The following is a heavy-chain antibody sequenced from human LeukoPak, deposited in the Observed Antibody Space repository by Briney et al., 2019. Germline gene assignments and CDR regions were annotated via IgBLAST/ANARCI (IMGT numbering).Heavy chain of an antibody. CDR3: AARPYSYGLPEVDY. V-gene: IGHV1-69*05. CDR2: IIPIFGTA. D-gene: IGHD5-18*01. J-gene: IGHJ4*02. CDR1: GGTFSSYA. Sequence: ASVKVSCKASGGTFSSYAISWVQQAPGQGLEWMGGIIPIFGTANYAQKFQERVTITRDMSTSTAYMELSSLRSEDTAVYYCAARPYSYGLPEVDYWGQGTLVTVSS.